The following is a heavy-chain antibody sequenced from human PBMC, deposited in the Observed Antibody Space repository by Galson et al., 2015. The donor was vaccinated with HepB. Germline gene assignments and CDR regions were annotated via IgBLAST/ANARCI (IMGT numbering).Heavy chain of an antibody. J-gene: IGHJ5*02. D-gene: IGHD6-19*01. CDR1: DFTFSSYA. CDR3: ATDKGLWGSAVLGMGDH. CDR2: ISGSGDPT. V-gene: IGHV3-23*01. Sequence: SLRLSCAASDFTFSSYAMIWVRQAPGKGLRLVSAISGSGDPTFYADSVKSPCTISRYNSKNTLYLQMSSLIAEATAIYNCATDKGLWGSAVLGMGDHWGQGTLVTGSS.